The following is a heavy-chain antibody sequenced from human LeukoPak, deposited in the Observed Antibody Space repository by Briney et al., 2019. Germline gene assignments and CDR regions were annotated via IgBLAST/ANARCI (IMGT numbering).Heavy chain of an antibody. V-gene: IGHV3-30*18. CDR1: GFTFSSYG. CDR2: ISYDGSNK. CDR3: AKEEGGGDFDY. Sequence: GRSLRLSCAASGFTFSSYGMHWVRQAPGKGLEWVAVISYDGSNKYYADSVKGRFTISRDNSKNTLYLQMNSLRAEDTAVYYCAKEEGGGDFDYWGQGTLVTVSS. D-gene: IGHD2-21*01. J-gene: IGHJ4*02.